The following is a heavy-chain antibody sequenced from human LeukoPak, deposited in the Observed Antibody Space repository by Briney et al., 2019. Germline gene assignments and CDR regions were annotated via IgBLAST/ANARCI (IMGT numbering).Heavy chain of an antibody. Sequence: GGSLRLSCAASGFTFSIYAMSWVRQAPGKGLEWVANINDDESEKYYVDSVKGRFTVSRDNARSSLFLQMNNLNAEDTAIYFCARVSTRSGTTYYFDYWGQGTLVTVSS. CDR3: ARVSTRSGTTYYFDY. CDR2: INDDESEK. V-gene: IGHV3-7*01. CDR1: GFTFSIYA. D-gene: IGHD3-10*01. J-gene: IGHJ4*02.